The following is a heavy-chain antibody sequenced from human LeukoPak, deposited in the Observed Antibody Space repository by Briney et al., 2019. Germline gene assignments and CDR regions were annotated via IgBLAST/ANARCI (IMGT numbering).Heavy chain of an antibody. CDR2: IYSGGST. Sequence: GGSLRLSCVASGFTVSSNYMSWVRQAPGKGLEWVSVIYSGGSTYYADSVKGRFTISRDNSKNTLYLQMNSLRAEDTAVYYCARGIVVVVAASMVYWGQGTLVTVSS. V-gene: IGHV3-66*01. J-gene: IGHJ4*02. D-gene: IGHD2-15*01. CDR3: ARGIVVVVAASMVY. CDR1: GFTVSSNY.